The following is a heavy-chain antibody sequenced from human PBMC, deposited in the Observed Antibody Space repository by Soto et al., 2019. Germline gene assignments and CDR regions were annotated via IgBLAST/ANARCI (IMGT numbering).Heavy chain of an antibody. CDR1: GFTFSSYS. CDR2: ISSSSSTI. J-gene: IGHJ2*01. Sequence: EVQLVESGGGLVQPGGSLRLSCAASGFTFSSYSMNWVRQAPGKGLEWVSYISSSSSTIYYADSVKGRFTISRDNAKNSLYLQMNSLRAEDTAVYYCASGSGSYLGWYFDLWGRGTLVTVSS. CDR3: ASGSGSYLGWYFDL. V-gene: IGHV3-48*01. D-gene: IGHD1-26*01.